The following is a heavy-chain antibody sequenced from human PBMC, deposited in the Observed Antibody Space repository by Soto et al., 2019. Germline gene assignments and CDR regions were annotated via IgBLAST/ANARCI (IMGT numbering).Heavy chain of an antibody. CDR2: IWSDGNKR. V-gene: IGHV3-33*01. D-gene: IGHD1-1*01. Sequence: QVQLVESGGGVVQPGRSLRLSCAASGFMVTNHGMNWVRQAPGKGLEWVAVIWSDGNKRYYEDSVKGQFIFTRDTSNNKISLQIQNLRAEDTAIYECERGNNWNDEASDYWGQGTLVTVSS. CDR3: ERGNNWNDEASDY. J-gene: IGHJ4*02. CDR1: GFMVTNHG.